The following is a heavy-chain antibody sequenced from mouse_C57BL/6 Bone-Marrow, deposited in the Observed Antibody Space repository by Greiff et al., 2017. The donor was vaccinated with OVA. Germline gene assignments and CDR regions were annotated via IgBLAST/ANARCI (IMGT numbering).Heavy chain of an antibody. J-gene: IGHJ2*01. CDR1: GFTFSDAW. CDR3: TRDYGSSYSYYFDD. CDR2: IRNKANNHAT. Sequence: EVKLMESGGGLVQPGGSMKLSCAASGFTFSDAWMDWVRQSPEKGLEWVAEIRNKANNHATYYAESVKGRFTISRDDSKSSVYLQMNSLRAEDTGIYYCTRDYGSSYSYYFDDWGQGTTLTVSS. D-gene: IGHD1-1*01. V-gene: IGHV6-6*01.